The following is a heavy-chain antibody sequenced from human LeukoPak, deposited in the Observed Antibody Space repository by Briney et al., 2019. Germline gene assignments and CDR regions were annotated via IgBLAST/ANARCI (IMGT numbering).Heavy chain of an antibody. CDR2: IIPIFGTT. V-gene: IGHV1-69*13. J-gene: IGHJ6*04. D-gene: IGHD3-10*01. Sequence: ASVKVSCKASGGTFSSYAISWVRQAPGQGLEWMGGIIPIFGTTNYAQKLQGRVTITADESTSTAYMELSSLRSEDTAVYYCATGLWFGKYLDVWGKGTTVTISS. CDR1: GGTFSSYA. CDR3: ATGLWFGKYLDV.